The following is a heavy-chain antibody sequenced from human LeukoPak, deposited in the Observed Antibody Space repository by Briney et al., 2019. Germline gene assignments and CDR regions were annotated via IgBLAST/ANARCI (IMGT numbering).Heavy chain of an antibody. Sequence: GGSLRLSCAAPGFTFTDYSMTWVRQAPGKGLEWVSSISTVSTYTFYSDSAKGRFTITRDNAKNTLYLQMSSLSAEDTGVYYCAGDGSGSYLYYYMDVWGRGTAVTVSS. CDR1: GFTFTDYS. J-gene: IGHJ6*03. CDR3: AGDGSGSYLYYYMDV. D-gene: IGHD6-25*01. V-gene: IGHV3-21*01. CDR2: ISTVSTYT.